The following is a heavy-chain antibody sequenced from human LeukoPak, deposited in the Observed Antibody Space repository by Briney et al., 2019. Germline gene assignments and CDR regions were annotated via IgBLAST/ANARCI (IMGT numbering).Heavy chain of an antibody. V-gene: IGHV1-8*02. CDR2: MNPNSGNT. CDR1: GYTFTSYD. D-gene: IGHD1-26*01. Sequence: ASVKVSCKASGYTFTSYDINWVRQATGQGLEWMGWMNPNSGNTGYAQKFQGGVTITRNTSISTAYMELSSLRSEDTAVYYCAKVRSGDYYGSGFDYWGQGTLVTVSS. J-gene: IGHJ4*02. CDR3: AKVRSGDYYGSGFDY.